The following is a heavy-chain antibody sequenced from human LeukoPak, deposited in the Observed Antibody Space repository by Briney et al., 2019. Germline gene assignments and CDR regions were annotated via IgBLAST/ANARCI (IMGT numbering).Heavy chain of an antibody. CDR2: IYTSGSS. CDR1: GGSISSVSYY. D-gene: IGHD2-15*01. V-gene: IGHV4-61*02. CDR3: ARFSVVAALNWFDP. Sequence: PSQTLSLTCTVSGGSISSVSYYWSWIRQPAGKGLEWIGRIYTSGSSNYNPYLKSRVTISVDTSKNQFSLKLSSVTAADTAVYYCARFSVVAALNWFDPWGQGTLVTVSS. J-gene: IGHJ5*02.